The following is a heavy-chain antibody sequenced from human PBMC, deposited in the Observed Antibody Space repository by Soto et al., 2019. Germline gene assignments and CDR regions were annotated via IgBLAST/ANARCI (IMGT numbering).Heavy chain of an antibody. V-gene: IGHV3-23*01. J-gene: IGHJ4*02. Sequence: EVQLLESGGGLVQPGGSLRLSCAASGFIFSSYAMSWVRQAPGKGLEWVSAVSGSGDNAYYADSVKGRFTIARGNSKNLLTLQMKSLRAEDTAIYYCARFFAAGTRGYLDSWGQGTLVTVSS. D-gene: IGHD3-3*01. CDR2: VSGSGDNA. CDR3: ARFFAAGTRGYLDS. CDR1: GFIFSSYA.